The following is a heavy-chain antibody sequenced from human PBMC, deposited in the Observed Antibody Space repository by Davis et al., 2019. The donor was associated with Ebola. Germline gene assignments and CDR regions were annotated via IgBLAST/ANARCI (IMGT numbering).Heavy chain of an antibody. D-gene: IGHD1-1*01. CDR1: GGSFSGYY. CDR2: INHSGST. Sequence: SETLSLTCAVYGGSFSGYYWSWIRQPPGKGLEWIGEINHSGSTNYNPSLRSRVTISVDTSKNQFSLKMNPVTAADTAVYYCARTTKTSISDSGLGYTYFDHWSQGTLVTVSS. J-gene: IGHJ5*02. CDR3: ARTTKTSISDSGLGYTYFDH. V-gene: IGHV4-34*01.